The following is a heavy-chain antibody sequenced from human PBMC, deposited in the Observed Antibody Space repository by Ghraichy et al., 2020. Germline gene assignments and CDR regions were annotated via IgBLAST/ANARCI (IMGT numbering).Heavy chain of an antibody. CDR3: AKDGDTGLVD. D-gene: IGHD5-18*01. V-gene: IGHV4-59*01. CDR1: GVSIGDWY. CDR2: LYYTTQA. Sequence: SQTLSLTCTVSGVSIGDWYWSWIRQSPGKGLEWIGYLYYTTQASYSPSLRGRVTISSDTSKRQVSLQLRSVTVADTAVYYCAKDGDTGLVDWGLGTLVTVSS. J-gene: IGHJ4*02.